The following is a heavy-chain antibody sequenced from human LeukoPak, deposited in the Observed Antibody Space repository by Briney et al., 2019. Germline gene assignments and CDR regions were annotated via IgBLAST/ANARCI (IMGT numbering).Heavy chain of an antibody. CDR1: GFNFDEYA. V-gene: IGHV3-43*02. Sequence: GGSLRLSCAASGFNFDEYAMYWVRQAPGKGLEWVSLISGDGGTTSYADSVKGRFTISRDNSENSLNLQMKSLRSEGTALYYCAKARRSGTHYSDFDFWGRGTLVTVSS. CDR2: ISGDGGTT. CDR3: AKARRSGTHYSDFDF. J-gene: IGHJ4*02. D-gene: IGHD1-26*01.